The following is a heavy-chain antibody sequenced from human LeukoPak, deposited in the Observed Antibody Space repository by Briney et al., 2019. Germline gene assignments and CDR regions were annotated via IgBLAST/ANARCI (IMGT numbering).Heavy chain of an antibody. CDR3: AKRGIVVRAVLVVGFHKEAYFFDC. Sequence: GGSLRLSCAVSGTTLSNYGMSWVRQAPGRGLEWVAGSGSGGGTNYADSVKGRFTISRDNPKNTLYLQMNSLRAEDTAVYFCAKRGIVVRAVLVVGFHKEAYFFDCWGQGALVTVSS. J-gene: IGHJ4*02. CDR1: GTTLSNYG. V-gene: IGHV3-23*01. CDR2: SGSGGGT. D-gene: IGHD2-21*01.